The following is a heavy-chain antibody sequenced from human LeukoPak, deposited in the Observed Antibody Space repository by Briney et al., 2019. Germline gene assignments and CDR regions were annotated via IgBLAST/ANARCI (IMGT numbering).Heavy chain of an antibody. J-gene: IGHJ4*02. Sequence: GSLRLSCAASGFTFSSYSMNWVRQAPGKGLEWIGEINHSGSTNYNPSLKSRVTISVDTSKNQFSLKLSSVTAADTAVYYCARLVTTYEFDYWGQGTLVTVSS. CDR1: GFTFSSYS. D-gene: IGHD4-17*01. V-gene: IGHV4-34*01. CDR2: INHSGST. CDR3: ARLVTTYEFDY.